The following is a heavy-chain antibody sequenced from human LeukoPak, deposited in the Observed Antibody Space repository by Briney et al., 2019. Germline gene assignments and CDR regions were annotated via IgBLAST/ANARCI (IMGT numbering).Heavy chain of an antibody. CDR2: ISSSSSYI. CDR1: GFTFSSYS. V-gene: IGHV3-21*01. Sequence: GGSLRLSCAASGFTFSSYSMNWVRQAPGKGLEWVSSISSSSSYIYYADSVKGRLTISRDNAKNSLYLQMNSLRAEDTAVYYCASSYCSGGSCYEYYFDYWGQGTLVTVSS. D-gene: IGHD2-15*01. CDR3: ASSYCSGGSCYEYYFDY. J-gene: IGHJ4*02.